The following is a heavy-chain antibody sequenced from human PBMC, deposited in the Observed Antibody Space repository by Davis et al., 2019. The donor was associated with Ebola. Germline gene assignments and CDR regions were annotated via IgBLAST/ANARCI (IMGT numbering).Heavy chain of an antibody. J-gene: IGHJ4*02. CDR2: ISSTSRTT. CDR1: GFSFSTYA. D-gene: IGHD6-19*01. Sequence: PGGSLRLSCATSGFSFSTYAMNWVRQAPGKGLDWVSYISSTSRTTYYADSVKGRFTISRDNAKNSLYLQMNSLRVEDTAVYYCVRDNGYSSGWGQGTLVTVSS. V-gene: IGHV3-48*04. CDR3: VRDNGYSSG.